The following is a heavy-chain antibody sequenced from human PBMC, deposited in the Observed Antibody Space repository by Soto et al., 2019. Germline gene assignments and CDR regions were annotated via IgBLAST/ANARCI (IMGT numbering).Heavy chain of an antibody. D-gene: IGHD1-1*01. J-gene: IGHJ5*02. CDR1: GFIFTSYA. CDR3: SSGAGSDWHAADVEP. V-gene: IGHV3-30-3*01. CDR2: ISYNGINT. Sequence: QVQLVESGGGVVHPGKSLRLSCAASGFIFTSYAIHWVRQAPGKGLEWVALISYNGINTYYADSVKGRFTISRDNSNNSPYLQLNRLITEDTATDYCSSGAGSDWHAADVEPWGQGTVVTVSS.